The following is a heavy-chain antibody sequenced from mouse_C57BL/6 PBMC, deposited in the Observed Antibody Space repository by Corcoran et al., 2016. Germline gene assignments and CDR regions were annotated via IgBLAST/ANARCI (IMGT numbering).Heavy chain of an antibody. CDR3: ARSGSPYYFDY. CDR1: GYTFTTYG. CDR2: INTYSGVP. J-gene: IGHJ2*01. V-gene: IGHV9-3*01. D-gene: IGHD3-1*01. Sequence: QIQLVQSGPELKKPGETVKISCKASGYTFTTYGMSWVKQAPGKGLKWMGWINTYSGVPTYADDFKGRFAFSLETSASTAYLQINNLKNEDTATYFCARSGSPYYFDYWGQGTTLTVSS.